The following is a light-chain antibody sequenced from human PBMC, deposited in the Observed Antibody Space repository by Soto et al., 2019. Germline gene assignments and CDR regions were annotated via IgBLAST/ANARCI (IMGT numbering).Light chain of an antibody. CDR1: QSISSW. Sequence: DIQMTQSPSTLSASVGDRVTITCRASQSISSWLAWYQQKPGKAPKLLIYKASSLESGGPSRFSGSGSGTEFTLTISSLQPDYFAPYYCQQSWTFGQGTKVEIK. CDR3: QQSWT. CDR2: KAS. J-gene: IGKJ1*01. V-gene: IGKV1-5*03.